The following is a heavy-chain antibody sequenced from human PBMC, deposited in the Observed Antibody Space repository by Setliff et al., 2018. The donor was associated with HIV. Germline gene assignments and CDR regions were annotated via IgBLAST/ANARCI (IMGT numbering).Heavy chain of an antibody. Sequence: SETLSLTCTVSGGSTDSGSYYWAWIRQPPGKGLEWSGSMYYTGSTYYNTSLKSRVTISIDTSKNQFSLKLNSVTAAETAMYYCARDGGSSGWYFVLGYSDYWGPGPLVTVSS. D-gene: IGHD6-19*01. J-gene: IGHJ4*02. V-gene: IGHV4-39*02. CDR3: ARDGGSSGWYFVLGYSDY. CDR1: GGSTDSGSYY. CDR2: MYYTGST.